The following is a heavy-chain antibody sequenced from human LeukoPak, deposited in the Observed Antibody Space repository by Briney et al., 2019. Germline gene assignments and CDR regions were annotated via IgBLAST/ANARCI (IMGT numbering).Heavy chain of an antibody. CDR2: IKQDGSDK. CDR3: ARGSGNYDSRGYYLYFDY. CDR1: GFTFSSHW. D-gene: IGHD3-22*01. Sequence: GGSLRLSCAASGFTFSSHWMSWVRQAPGKGLEWLANIKQDGSDKYYVDSVRGRFTISRDNAKNSLYLQMNSLRAEDTAVYYCARGSGNYDSRGYYLYFDYWGQGTLVTVSS. J-gene: IGHJ4*02. V-gene: IGHV3-7*01.